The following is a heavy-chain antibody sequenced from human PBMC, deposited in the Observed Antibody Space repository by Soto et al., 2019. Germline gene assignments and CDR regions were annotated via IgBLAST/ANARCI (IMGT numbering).Heavy chain of an antibody. CDR2: ISSSGSTI. V-gene: IGHV3-48*03. CDR1: GFTFSSYE. Sequence: GGSLRLSCAAGGFTFSSYEMNWVFQAPGKGLDRVSYISSSGSTIYYGDSGKGRFTISRDTAKNSLYLPMNSLRAEDTAVYYGASSYDYVWGSYRYTDAFDIWGQGTMVTVSS. CDR3: ASSYDYVWGSYRYTDAFDI. D-gene: IGHD3-16*02. J-gene: IGHJ3*02.